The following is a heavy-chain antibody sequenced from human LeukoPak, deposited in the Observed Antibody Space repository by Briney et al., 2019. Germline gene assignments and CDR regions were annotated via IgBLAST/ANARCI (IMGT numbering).Heavy chain of an antibody. D-gene: IGHD7-27*01. V-gene: IGHV3-7*01. Sequence: GGSLRLSCAASGFTFSTYWMTWVRQAPAKGLEWVANIKQDGSEKYYVDSVKGRFTISRDNAKNSLYLQMNSLRAEDTAVYYCARGTWGPHFWGQGTLVTVSS. J-gene: IGHJ4*02. CDR2: IKQDGSEK. CDR3: ARGTWGPHF. CDR1: GFTFSTYW.